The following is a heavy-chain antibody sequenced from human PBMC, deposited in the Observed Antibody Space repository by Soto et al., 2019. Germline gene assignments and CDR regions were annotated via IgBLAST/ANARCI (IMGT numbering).Heavy chain of an antibody. Sequence: QVQLQESGPGLVKPSETLSLTCTVSGGSVSSGFYYWTWIRQSSGKGPEWIGYIYYSGTTSYNPSLKSRVTMSRDTSKNLFSLELHSVTAADTAVYYCARGRYSYGHFDFWGRGTLVTVSS. D-gene: IGHD5-18*01. J-gene: IGHJ4*02. CDR1: GGSVSSGFYY. CDR3: ARGRYSYGHFDF. V-gene: IGHV4-61*01. CDR2: IYYSGTT.